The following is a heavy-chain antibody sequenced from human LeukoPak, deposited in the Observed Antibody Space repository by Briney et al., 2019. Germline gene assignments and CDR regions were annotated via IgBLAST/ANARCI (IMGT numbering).Heavy chain of an antibody. J-gene: IGHJ4*02. D-gene: IGHD1-26*01. CDR1: GGSFSGYY. Sequence: SETLSLTCAVSGGSFSGYYWSWIRQPPGKGLEWIGEISHSGITNHNPSLKSQVTISADTSKNQFSLKLSSVTAADTAVYYCARERQYLGFTYFDFWGQGTLVTVSA. V-gene: IGHV4-34*01. CDR2: ISHSGIT. CDR3: ARERQYLGFTYFDF.